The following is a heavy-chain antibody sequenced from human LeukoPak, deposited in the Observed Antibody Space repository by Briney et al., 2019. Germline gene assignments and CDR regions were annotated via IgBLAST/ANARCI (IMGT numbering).Heavy chain of an antibody. D-gene: IGHD3-10*01. CDR2: ISYDGSNK. J-gene: IGHJ6*02. V-gene: IGHV3-30*04. CDR1: GFTFSSYA. CDR3: ARGARGVVDCYGMDV. Sequence: GGSLRLSCAASGFTFSSYAMHWVRQAPGKGLEWVAVISYDGSNKYYADSVKGRFTISRDNSKNTLYLQMNSLRAEDTAVYYCARGARGVVDCYGMDVWGQGTTVTVSS.